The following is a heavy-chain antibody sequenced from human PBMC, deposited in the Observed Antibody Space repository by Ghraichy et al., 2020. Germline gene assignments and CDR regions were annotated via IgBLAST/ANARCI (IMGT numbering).Heavy chain of an antibody. V-gene: IGHV3-23*01. Sequence: GESLNISCAASGFPFSSYAMVWVRQAPGKGLESISTISGSGADTYYTDSVKGRFTIFRDNSKNTLYLQMNSLRAEDTAAYYCAKILVEDLLHYWYGMDVWGEESTVTVAS. CDR1: GFPFSSYA. J-gene: IGHJ6*04. D-gene: IGHD2-2*01. CDR2: ISGSGADT. CDR3: AKILVEDLLHYWYGMDV.